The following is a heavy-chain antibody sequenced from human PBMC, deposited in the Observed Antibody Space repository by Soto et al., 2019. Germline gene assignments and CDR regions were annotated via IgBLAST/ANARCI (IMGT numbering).Heavy chain of an antibody. CDR3: AKFLAHYALPYDSSGYYY. CDR2: ISGSGGST. J-gene: IGHJ4*02. V-gene: IGHV3-23*01. Sequence: GGSLRLSCAASGFTFSSYAMSWVRQAPGKGLEWVSAISGSGGSTYYADSVKGRFTISRDNSKNTLYLQMNSLRAEDTAVYYCAKFLAHYALPYDSSGYYYWGQGTLVTVSS. D-gene: IGHD3-22*01. CDR1: GFTFSSYA.